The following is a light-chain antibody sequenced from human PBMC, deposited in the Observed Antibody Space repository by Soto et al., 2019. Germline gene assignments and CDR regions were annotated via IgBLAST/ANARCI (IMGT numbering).Light chain of an antibody. CDR3: LQDINYPWT. V-gene: IGKV1-12*01. CDR1: QGISSW. CDR2: GAS. J-gene: IGKJ1*01. Sequence: DIQMTQSPSSVSASVGHRVTLTCRASQGISSWLAWYQQKPGKPPKVLIYGASNLQSGVPPRFSGSGSGTDFTLAISSLQPEDSATYYCLQDINYPWTFGQGTKVDIK.